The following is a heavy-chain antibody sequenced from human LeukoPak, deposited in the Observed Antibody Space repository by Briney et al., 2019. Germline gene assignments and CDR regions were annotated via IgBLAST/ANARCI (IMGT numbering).Heavy chain of an antibody. CDR1: GGSFSGYY. J-gene: IGHJ5*02. V-gene: IGHV4-34*01. CDR2: INHSGST. D-gene: IGHD2-8*01. CDR3: VARMLYPGTKSWFDP. Sequence: SETLSLTCAVYGGSFSGYYWSWIRQPPGKGLEWIGEINHSGSTNYNPSLKSRVTISVDTSKNQFSLKLSSVTAADTAVYYCVARMLYPGTKSWFDPWGQGTLVTVSS.